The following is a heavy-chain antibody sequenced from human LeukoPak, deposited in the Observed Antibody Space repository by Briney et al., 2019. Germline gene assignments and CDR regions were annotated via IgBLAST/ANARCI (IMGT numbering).Heavy chain of an antibody. Sequence: PGVSLRPSCAASGFTFSSYNMNWVRQAPGEGLEWVSSISSSSNYIYYADSVKGRFTSSRDNAKNSLYLQMNSLRAEDTAVYYCAELGITMIGGVWGKGTTVTISS. CDR1: GFTFSSYN. D-gene: IGHD3-10*02. J-gene: IGHJ6*04. CDR2: ISSSSNYI. CDR3: AELGITMIGGV. V-gene: IGHV3-21*01.